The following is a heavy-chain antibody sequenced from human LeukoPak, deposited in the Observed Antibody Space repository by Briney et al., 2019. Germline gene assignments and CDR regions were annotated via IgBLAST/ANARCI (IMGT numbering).Heavy chain of an antibody. CDR2: IGGSGGST. V-gene: IGHV3-23*01. CDR3: AKSRARSEGSSGSIDY. D-gene: IGHD3-22*01. Sequence: GGSLRLSCAASGFTFSSYAMSRVRQAPGKGLECVSAIGGSGGSTYYADSVKGRFTISRDNSKNTLYLQMNSLRAEDTAVYYCAKSRARSEGSSGSIDYWGQGALVTVSS. J-gene: IGHJ4*02. CDR1: GFTFSSYA.